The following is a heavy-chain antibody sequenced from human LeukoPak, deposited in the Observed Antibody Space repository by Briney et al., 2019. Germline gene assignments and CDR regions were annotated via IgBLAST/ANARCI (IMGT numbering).Heavy chain of an antibody. Sequence: SETLSLTCTVSGGSISSHNWNWIRQPPGKGLEWIGDIYTSGSPNYNPSLKSRVTISVDTSKNQFSLKLGSVTAADTAVYYCARVDSSGYYTFFDYWGQGTLVTVSS. CDR2: IYTSGSP. V-gene: IGHV4-59*11. CDR1: GGSISSHN. D-gene: IGHD3-22*01. J-gene: IGHJ4*02. CDR3: ARVDSSGYYTFFDY.